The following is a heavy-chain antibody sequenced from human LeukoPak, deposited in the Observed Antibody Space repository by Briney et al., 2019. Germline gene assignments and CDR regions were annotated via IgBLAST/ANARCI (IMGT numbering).Heavy chain of an antibody. V-gene: IGHV4-30-2*01. CDR3: ARWNLAGHFDY. D-gene: IGHD1-7*01. J-gene: IGHJ4*02. Sequence: SENLSLTCSVSGGSISSRDYYWSWIRQPPGKGLEWIGYIYHSGSTYYNPSLKSRVTISIDMSMTHFSLKLSSVTAADTAIYYCARWNLAGHFDYWGQGTLVTVSS. CDR1: GGSISSRDYY. CDR2: IYHSGST.